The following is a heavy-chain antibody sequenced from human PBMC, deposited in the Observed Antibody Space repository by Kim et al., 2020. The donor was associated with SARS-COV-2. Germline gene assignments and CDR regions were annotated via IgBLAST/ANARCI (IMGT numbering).Heavy chain of an antibody. CDR3: ASLPLRRGDDAFDI. D-gene: IGHD3-10*01. J-gene: IGHJ3*02. V-gene: IGHV1-2*02. Sequence: ASVKVSCKTSGYTFTGYYMHWVRQAPGQGLEWMGWINPNSGGTNYVQKFQGRVTMTRDTSISTAYMELSSLRSDDTAVYYCASLPLRRGDDAFDIWGQGTMVTVSS. CDR2: INPNSGGT. CDR1: GYTFTGYY.